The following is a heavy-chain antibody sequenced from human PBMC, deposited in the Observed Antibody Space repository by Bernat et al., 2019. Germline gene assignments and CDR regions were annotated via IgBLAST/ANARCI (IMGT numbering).Heavy chain of an antibody. J-gene: IGHJ6*04. CDR2: INPNSGAT. Sequence: QVQLVQSGAEVKKPGASVTVSCKASQYTFTGYYLHWVRQAPGQGLEWMGWINPNSGATNYARKFQGWVTMTRDTSISTAYMELSSLKSDDTAVYYCARGLPVQERDAWGKGPTVTVSS. D-gene: IGHD2-2*01. CDR1: QYTFTGYY. V-gene: IGHV1-2*04. CDR3: ARGLPVQERDA.